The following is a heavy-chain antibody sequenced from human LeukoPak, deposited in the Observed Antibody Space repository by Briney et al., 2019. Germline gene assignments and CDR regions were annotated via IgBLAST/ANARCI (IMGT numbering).Heavy chain of an antibody. Sequence: SGPTLVNPTQTLTLNFTFSGFSLSTSGVGLGWIRQPPGKALEWLAPIYWDDDKRYSPSLKSRLTITKDTSKNQVVLTMTNMDPVDTATYYCAHTVIGQGAGYWGQGTLVTVSS. CDR3: AHTVIGQGAGY. CDR2: IYWDDDK. V-gene: IGHV2-5*02. CDR1: GFSLSTSGVG. J-gene: IGHJ4*02.